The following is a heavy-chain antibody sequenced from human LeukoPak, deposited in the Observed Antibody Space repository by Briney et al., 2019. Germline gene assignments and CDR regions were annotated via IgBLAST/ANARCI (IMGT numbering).Heavy chain of an antibody. Sequence: SETLSLTCTVSGGSISSSSYYWGWIRQPPGKGLEWIGSIYYSGGTYYNPSLKSRVTISVDTSKNQFSLKLSSVTAADTAVYYCVSPWFDPWGQGTLVTVSS. J-gene: IGHJ5*02. V-gene: IGHV4-39*01. CDR1: GGSISSSSYY. CDR2: IYYSGGT. CDR3: VSPWFDP.